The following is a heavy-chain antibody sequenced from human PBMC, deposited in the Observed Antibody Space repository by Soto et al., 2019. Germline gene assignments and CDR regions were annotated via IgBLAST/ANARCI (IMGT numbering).Heavy chain of an antibody. CDR1: GFTFDDYA. J-gene: IGHJ2*01. Sequence: EVQLVESGGGLVQPGRSLRLSCAASGFTFDDYAMHWVRQAPGKGLEWVSGISWNSGSIGYASSVKGRFTISRDNAKNSLYLQMNSLRAVDTALYYCAKDMMGYSSGWYEGARYFDLWGRGTLVTVSS. V-gene: IGHV3-9*01. CDR3: AKDMMGYSSGWYEGARYFDL. CDR2: ISWNSGSI. D-gene: IGHD6-19*01.